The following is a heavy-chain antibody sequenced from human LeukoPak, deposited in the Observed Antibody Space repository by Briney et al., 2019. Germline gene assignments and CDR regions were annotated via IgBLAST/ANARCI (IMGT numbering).Heavy chain of an antibody. J-gene: IGHJ4*02. D-gene: IGHD1-26*01. Sequence: SETLSLTCTVSGGSISSYYWSWIRQPPGKGLEWIGYIYYSGSTNYNPSLKSRVTISVDTSKSQFSLKLSSVTAADTAVYYCARARDSGSYYFGMEFDYWGQGTLVTVSS. CDR2: IYYSGST. V-gene: IGHV4-59*01. CDR1: GGSISSYY. CDR3: ARARDSGSYYFGMEFDY.